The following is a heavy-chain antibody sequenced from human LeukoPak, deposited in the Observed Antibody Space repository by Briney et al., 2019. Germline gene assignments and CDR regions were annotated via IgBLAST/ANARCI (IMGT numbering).Heavy chain of an antibody. J-gene: IGHJ4*02. CDR3: ARNLYGGNSWDVFDY. V-gene: IGHV1-69*06. Sequence: SVKVSCKASGGTFSSYVINWVRQAPGQGVEWMGGIMPISGTANHAQKFQGRVTITADKSTSTACMELSSLRSEDTAVYYCARNLYGGNSWDVFDYWGQGTLVTVSS. CDR1: GGTFSSYV. CDR2: IMPISGTA. D-gene: IGHD4-23*01.